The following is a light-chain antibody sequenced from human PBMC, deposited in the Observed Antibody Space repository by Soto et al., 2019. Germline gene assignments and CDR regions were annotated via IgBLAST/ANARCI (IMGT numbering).Light chain of an antibody. V-gene: IGKV3-11*01. CDR3: QQRSNWPPTWT. Sequence: EIVLTQSPATLSLSPGERATLSCRASQSVSSYLAWYQQKPGQAPRLLIYDASNRATGIPARFSGSGSGTSIPPTISMLAPEDSAVYSCQQRSNWPPTWTFGQGTKVEIK. CDR1: QSVSSY. J-gene: IGKJ1*01. CDR2: DAS.